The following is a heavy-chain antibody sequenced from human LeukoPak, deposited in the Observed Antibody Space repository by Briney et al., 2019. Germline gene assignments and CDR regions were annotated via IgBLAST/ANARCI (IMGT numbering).Heavy chain of an antibody. Sequence: SETLSLTCTVSGGSISSYYWSWIRQPPGEGLEWIGYIYYSGSANYNPSLKSRVTMSVDTSKNQFSLKLSSVTAADTAVYYCARYGAPSCCGTDCYQYYFDYWGQGTLVTVFS. CDR1: GGSISSYY. CDR2: IYYSGSA. CDR3: ARYGAPSCCGTDCYQYYFDY. V-gene: IGHV4-59*08. D-gene: IGHD2-21*02. J-gene: IGHJ4*02.